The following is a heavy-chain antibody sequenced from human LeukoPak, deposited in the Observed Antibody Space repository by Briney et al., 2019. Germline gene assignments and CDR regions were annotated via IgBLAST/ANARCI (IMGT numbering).Heavy chain of an antibody. CDR1: GGSFSGYY. D-gene: IGHD3-10*01. CDR2: IYYTGNT. J-gene: IGHJ6*03. V-gene: IGHV4-39*01. Sequence: SETLSLTCAVYGGSFSGYYWGWIRQPPGKGLEWIATIYYTGNTYYNPSLKSRVTISIDTSKNQFSLTLTSVTAADTAVYYCARHFYASGTYAYYLDVWGKGTTVPISS. CDR3: ARHFYASGTYAYYLDV.